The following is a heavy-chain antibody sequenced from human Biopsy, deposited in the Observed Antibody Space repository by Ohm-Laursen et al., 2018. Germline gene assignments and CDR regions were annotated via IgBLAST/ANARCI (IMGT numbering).Heavy chain of an antibody. CDR2: ISPSGATT. Sequence: ASVKVSCKTSGNTFATYHIHWVRQAPGQGLEWMGVISPSGATTSFSQKFQGRITMTRGTSTGTVYMDLNSLGSEDTAVYYCARAGVGSDGTDSYYYGMDVWGPGTTVTVSS. CDR3: ARAGVGSDGTDSYYYGMDV. D-gene: IGHD5-24*01. J-gene: IGHJ6*02. CDR1: GNTFATYH. V-gene: IGHV1-46*01.